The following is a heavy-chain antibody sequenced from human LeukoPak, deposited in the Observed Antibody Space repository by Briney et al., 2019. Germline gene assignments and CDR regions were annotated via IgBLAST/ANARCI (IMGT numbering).Heavy chain of an antibody. Sequence: ASVKVSCKAFGFSFISFGFNWVRQAPGQGLEWMGWISGYNGDTKYAQKFQGRVTMTTDKSTSTAYMELRSLRSDDTAVYYCARGTWETAASPYSFETWGQGTLVTVTS. D-gene: IGHD1-26*01. CDR3: ARGTWETAASPYSFET. J-gene: IGHJ4*02. CDR1: GFSFISFG. V-gene: IGHV1-18*01. CDR2: ISGYNGDT.